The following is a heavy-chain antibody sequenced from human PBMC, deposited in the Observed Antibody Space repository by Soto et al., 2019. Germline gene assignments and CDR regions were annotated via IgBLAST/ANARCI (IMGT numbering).Heavy chain of an antibody. D-gene: IGHD3-16*01. V-gene: IGHV3-33*01. CDR1: GFTFNNYG. Sequence: QVQVVESGGGVVQPGTSLRLSCAASGFTFNNYGMHWVRQAPGKGLEWVAVIWYDASHKYYADSVKGRFTISRDNSKNTLYLQMSSLRGEDTAVDYCARDKTFGGTIGSAFDSWGQGTLVTVSS. CDR3: ARDKTFGGTIGSAFDS. J-gene: IGHJ4*02. CDR2: IWYDASHK.